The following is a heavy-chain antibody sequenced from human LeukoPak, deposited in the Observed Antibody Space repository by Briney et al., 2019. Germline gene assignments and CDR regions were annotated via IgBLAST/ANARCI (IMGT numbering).Heavy chain of an antibody. CDR2: ISSSGNT. CDR3: ARLGAGPTYYDFWSGYSSFYFDY. V-gene: IGHV4-39*02. J-gene: IGHJ4*02. Sequence: ASETLSLTCIVSGGSTSGGNYYWGWIRRPPGKGLEWIGGISSSGNTYYNPFLKSRITISIDTSKNHFSLKLSSVTAADTAVYYCARLGAGPTYYDFWSGYSSFYFDYWGQGTLVTVSS. CDR1: GGSTSGGNYY. D-gene: IGHD3-3*01.